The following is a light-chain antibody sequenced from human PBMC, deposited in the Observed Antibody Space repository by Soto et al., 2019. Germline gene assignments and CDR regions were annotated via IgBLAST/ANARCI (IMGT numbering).Light chain of an antibody. V-gene: IGKV1-39*01. CDR1: QSISSY. J-gene: IGKJ1*01. CDR3: QQSYSTPQT. Sequence: DIQMTQSPSSLSASVGDRVTITCRASQSISSYLNWYQQKPGKAHKLLIYAASSLQSGVQSRFSGSGSGTDFTLTIRSLQPEDFATYYCQQSYSTPQTFGQGTKVDIK. CDR2: AAS.